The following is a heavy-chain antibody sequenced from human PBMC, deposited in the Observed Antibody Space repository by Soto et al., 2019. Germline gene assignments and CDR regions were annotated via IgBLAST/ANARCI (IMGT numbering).Heavy chain of an antibody. D-gene: IGHD2-2*01. CDR1: GFTFDDYA. CDR3: AKDHAPIVVVPAAILYYYYGMDV. CDR2: ISWNSGSI. Sequence: EVQLVESGGGLVQPGRSLRLSCAASGFTFDDYAMHWVRQAPGKGLEWVSGISWNSGSIGYADSVKGRFTISRDNAKNSRYLQMNSLRAEDTALYSCAKDHAPIVVVPAAILYYYYGMDVWGKGTTVTVSS. V-gene: IGHV3-9*01. J-gene: IGHJ6*04.